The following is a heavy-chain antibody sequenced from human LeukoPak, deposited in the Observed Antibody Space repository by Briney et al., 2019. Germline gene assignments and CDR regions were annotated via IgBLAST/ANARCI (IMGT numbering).Heavy chain of an antibody. J-gene: IGHJ4*02. CDR2: IYCSGST. V-gene: IGHV4-31*03. CDR1: GGSISSGGYY. D-gene: IGHD3-10*01. Sequence: PSETLSLTCTVSGGSISSGGYYWSWIRQHPGKGLEWIGYIYCSGSTYYNPSLKSRVTISVDTSKNQFSLKLSSVTAADTAVYYCARGVSGDFDYWGQGTLVTVSS. CDR3: ARGVSGDFDY.